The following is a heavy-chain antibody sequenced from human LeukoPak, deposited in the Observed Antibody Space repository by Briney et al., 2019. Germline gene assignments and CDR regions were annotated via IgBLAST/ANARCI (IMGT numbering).Heavy chain of an antibody. Sequence: GGSLRLSCAASGFTVSSNYMTWVRQAPGKGLEWVAAIAHDGSNKYHADSVKGRFTISRDNSKTTLYMQMNSLRADDTAVYYCAKDHGYDYGDYFDYWGQGILVTVSS. CDR3: AKDHGYDYGDYFDY. CDR1: GFTVSSNY. V-gene: IGHV3-30*18. CDR2: IAHDGSNK. J-gene: IGHJ4*02. D-gene: IGHD5-12*01.